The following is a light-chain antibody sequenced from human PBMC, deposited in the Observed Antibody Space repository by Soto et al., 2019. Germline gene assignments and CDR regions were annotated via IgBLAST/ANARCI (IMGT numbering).Light chain of an antibody. CDR1: SSNIGAGYD. J-gene: IGLJ2*01. Sequence: QSVLTQPPSVSGAPGQRVTISCTGSSSNIGAGYDVNWYQQLPATAPKLLIYGNSNRPSGVPDRFSGSKSGTSASLAITGLQAEDEADYYCQSYDSSLRGVFGGGTKLTVL. CDR3: QSYDSSLRGV. V-gene: IGLV1-40*01. CDR2: GNS.